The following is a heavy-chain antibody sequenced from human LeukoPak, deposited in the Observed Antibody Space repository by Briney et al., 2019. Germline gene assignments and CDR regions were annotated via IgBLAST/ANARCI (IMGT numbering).Heavy chain of an antibody. J-gene: IGHJ3*02. CDR3: ARGLVVVAATQSDAFDI. CDR2: ISSSGSTI. Sequence: GGSLRLSCAASGFTFSDYYMSWIRQAPGKGLEWVSYISSSGSTIYYADSVKGRFTISRDNAKNSLYLQMNSLRAGDTAVYYCARGLVVVAATQSDAFDIWGQGTMVTVSS. CDR1: GFTFSDYY. V-gene: IGHV3-11*04. D-gene: IGHD2-15*01.